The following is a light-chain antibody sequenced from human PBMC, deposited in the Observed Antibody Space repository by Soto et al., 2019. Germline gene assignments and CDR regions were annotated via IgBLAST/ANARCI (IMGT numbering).Light chain of an antibody. J-gene: IGLJ1*01. V-gene: IGLV2-23*01. CDR2: EAS. CDR1: SSDVGSHNL. Sequence: QSVLTQPASVSGSPGQSITISCTGTSSDVGSHNLVSWYQHYPGKAPKLIIFEASKRPSGVSNRFSGSKPGSTASLTISGLQAEDEADYYCCSNAAGSTYVFGTGTKVTVL. CDR3: CSNAAGSTYV.